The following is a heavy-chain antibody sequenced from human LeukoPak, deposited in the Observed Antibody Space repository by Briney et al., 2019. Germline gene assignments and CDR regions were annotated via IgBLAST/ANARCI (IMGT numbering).Heavy chain of an antibody. CDR2: INIDGSTT. CDR3: AKINGDWSFIHY. Sequence: SLINIDGSTTSYADSGKGRFSISRDKSKNKVYLQMNRLREGDTAIYSCAKINGDWSFIHYCGQGTLVTVSS. V-gene: IGHV3-74*01. D-gene: IGHD1-1*01. J-gene: IGHJ4*02.